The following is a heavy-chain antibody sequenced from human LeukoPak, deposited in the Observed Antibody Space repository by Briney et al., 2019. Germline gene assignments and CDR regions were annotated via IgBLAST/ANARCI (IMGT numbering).Heavy chain of an antibody. V-gene: IGHV1-18*04. D-gene: IGHD6-19*01. CDR3: ARDLGIAVAGTSGY. CDR1: GYTFTGYY. Sequence: ASVKVSCKASGYTFTGYYMHWVRQAPGQGLEWMGWISAYNGNTNYAQKLQGRVTMTTDTSTRTAYMELRSLRSDDTAVYYCARDLGIAVAGTSGYWGQGTLVTVSS. CDR2: ISAYNGNT. J-gene: IGHJ4*02.